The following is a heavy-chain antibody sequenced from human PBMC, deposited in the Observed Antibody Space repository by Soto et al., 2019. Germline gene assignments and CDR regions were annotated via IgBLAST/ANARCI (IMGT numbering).Heavy chain of an antibody. D-gene: IGHD3-16*02. CDR1: GYTFTSYG. Sequence: QVQLVQSGAEVKKPGASVKVSCKASGYTFTSYGISWVRQAPGQGLEWMGWISAYNGNTNYAQKLQGRVTMTTDTSTSTAYMELRSLRSDDTAVYYCARDPGDYDYIWGSYRYTLYFDYWGQGTLVTVSS. J-gene: IGHJ4*02. CDR3: ARDPGDYDYIWGSYRYTLYFDY. V-gene: IGHV1-18*01. CDR2: ISAYNGNT.